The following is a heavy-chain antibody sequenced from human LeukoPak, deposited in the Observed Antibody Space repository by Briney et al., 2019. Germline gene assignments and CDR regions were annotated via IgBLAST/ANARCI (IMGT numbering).Heavy chain of an antibody. D-gene: IGHD3-22*01. CDR1: GFTFSSYE. Sequence: PGGSLRLSCAASGFTFSSYEMNWVRQAPGKGLEWVSYISSSGSTIYYADSVKGRFTISRDKAKNSLYLQMNSLRAEDTAVYYCARAYYYDSSPDYWGQGTLVTVSS. CDR2: ISSSGSTI. CDR3: ARAYYYDSSPDY. V-gene: IGHV3-48*03. J-gene: IGHJ4*02.